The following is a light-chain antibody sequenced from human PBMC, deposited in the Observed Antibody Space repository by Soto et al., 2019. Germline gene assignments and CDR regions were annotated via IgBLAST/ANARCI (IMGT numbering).Light chain of an antibody. J-gene: IGLJ3*02. V-gene: IGLV2-11*01. Sequence: QSALTQPHSVSGSPGQSVTISCSGTSSDVGHYNFVSWYQHHPGKAPKLLIYDVTTRPSGVPDRFSGSKSGNTASLTISGLQAEDEADFYCCSYAGSYTWVFGGRTKLTVL. CDR3: CSYAGSYTWV. CDR2: DVT. CDR1: SSDVGHYNF.